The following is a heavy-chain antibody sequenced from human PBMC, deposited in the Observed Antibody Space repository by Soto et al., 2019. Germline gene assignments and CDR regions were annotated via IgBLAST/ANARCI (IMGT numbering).Heavy chain of an antibody. CDR2: IYYSGST. D-gene: IGHD6-19*01. CDR3: ARVYLSSGWVRWFDP. Sequence: QVQLQESGPGLVKPSETLSLTCTVSGGSISSYYWSWIRQPPGKGLEWIGYIYYSGSTNYNPSLKSRVTISVDTSKNQFSLKLSSVTAADTAVYYCARVYLSSGWVRWFDPWGQGTLVTVSS. J-gene: IGHJ5*02. V-gene: IGHV4-59*01. CDR1: GGSISSYY.